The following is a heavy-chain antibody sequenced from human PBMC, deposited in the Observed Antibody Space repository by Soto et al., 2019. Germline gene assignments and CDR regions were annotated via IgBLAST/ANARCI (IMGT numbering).Heavy chain of an antibody. Sequence: QVQLVESGGGVVQPGRSLRLSCAASGFTFSSYAMHWVRQAPGKGLEWVAVISYDGSNKYYADSVKGRFTISRDNSKNTLYMQVNSLRAEDTAVYYCARDLTGTCYFDYWGQGTLVTVSS. D-gene: IGHD1-7*01. CDR2: ISYDGSNK. V-gene: IGHV3-30-3*01. CDR1: GFTFSSYA. J-gene: IGHJ4*02. CDR3: ARDLTGTCYFDY.